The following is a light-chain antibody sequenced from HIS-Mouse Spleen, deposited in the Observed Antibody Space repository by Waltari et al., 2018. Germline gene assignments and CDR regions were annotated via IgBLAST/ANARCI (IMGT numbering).Light chain of an antibody. J-gene: IGLJ3*02. V-gene: IGLV2-14*01. CDR1: SSDVGGYNY. CDR2: EVS. CDR3: SSYTSSSTLEV. Sequence: QSALTQPASVSGSPGQSITISCTGTSSDVGGYNYVLWYQQHPGKAPKLMLYEVSNRPSGVSNRFSGSKSGNTASLTISGLQAEDEADYYCSSYTSSSTLEVFGGGTKLTVL.